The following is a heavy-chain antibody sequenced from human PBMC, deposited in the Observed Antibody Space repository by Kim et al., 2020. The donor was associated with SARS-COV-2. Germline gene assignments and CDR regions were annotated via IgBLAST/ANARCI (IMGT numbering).Heavy chain of an antibody. Sequence: SETLSLTCTVSGGSISSSSYYWGWIRQPPGKGLEWIGYIYYSGSTYYNPSLKSRVTISVDTSKNQFSLKLSSVTAADTAVYYCARVARITIFGVVNSAF. CDR2: IYYSGST. CDR1: GGSISSSSYY. J-gene: IGHJ3*01. V-gene: IGHV4-31*03. D-gene: IGHD3-3*01. CDR3: ARVARITIFGVVNSAF.